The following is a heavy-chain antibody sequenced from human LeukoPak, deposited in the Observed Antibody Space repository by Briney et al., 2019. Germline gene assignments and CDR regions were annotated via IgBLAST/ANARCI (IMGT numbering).Heavy chain of an antibody. D-gene: IGHD2-15*01. CDR2: ISSSSSSYI. J-gene: IGHJ6*03. V-gene: IGHV3-21*04. CDR3: AKNGDRGAYCSGGTCYPYYYYYMDG. Sequence: PGGSLRLSCAASGFTFSSYSMNWGRQAPGKGLEWVSSISSSSSSYIYYADSVKGRFTISRDNAKNSLFLQMNSLRAEDTAIYYCAKNGDRGAYCSGGTCYPYYYYYMDGWGKGTTVTISS. CDR1: GFTFSSYS.